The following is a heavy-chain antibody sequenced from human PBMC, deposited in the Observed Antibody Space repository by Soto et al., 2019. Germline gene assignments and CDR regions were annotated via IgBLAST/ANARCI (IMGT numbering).Heavy chain of an antibody. D-gene: IGHD4-17*01. V-gene: IGHV3-23*01. J-gene: IGHJ4*02. CDR1: GFTFRSYA. CDR2: ISVTGSGT. Sequence: GGSLRLSCAASGFTFRSYAMSWVRQAQGKGLEYVSSISVTGSGTYYADSVKGRFTISRDNSKNTLYLQMNSLRVEDTAVYYCARTTTTKSRDYWGQGTLVTVSS. CDR3: ARTTTTKSRDY.